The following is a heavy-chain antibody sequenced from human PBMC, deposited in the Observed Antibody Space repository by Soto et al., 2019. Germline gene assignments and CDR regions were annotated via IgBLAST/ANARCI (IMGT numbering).Heavy chain of an antibody. Sequence: GGSLRLSCAASGFTFSNYAMSWVRQAPGKGLEWVSVISGSGGSTYYADSVKGRFTISRDNSGTTLLRQMNGLRGEDLAVYLCATSPHPYSSAGGGYYWVEVDYRGEGPVVTVS. J-gene: IGHJ4*02. D-gene: IGHD3-22*01. CDR3: ATSPHPYSSAGGGYYWVEVDY. CDR1: GFTFSNYA. V-gene: IGHV3-23*01. CDR2: ISGSGGST.